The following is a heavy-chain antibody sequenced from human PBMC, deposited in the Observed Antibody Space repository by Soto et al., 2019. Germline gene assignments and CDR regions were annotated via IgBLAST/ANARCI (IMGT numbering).Heavy chain of an antibody. CDR2: TRNKANSYTT. V-gene: IGHV3-72*01. CDR3: ARVVGAPNWFDP. J-gene: IGHJ5*02. CDR1: GFTFSDHQ. D-gene: IGHD1-26*01. Sequence: EVQLVESGGGLVQPGGSLRLSCAASGFTFSDHQMDWVRQAPGKGLEWVGRTRNKANSYTTEYAASVKGRFTISRADSKNSLYLQMNSLKTEDTAVYYCARVVGAPNWFDPWGQGTLVTVSS.